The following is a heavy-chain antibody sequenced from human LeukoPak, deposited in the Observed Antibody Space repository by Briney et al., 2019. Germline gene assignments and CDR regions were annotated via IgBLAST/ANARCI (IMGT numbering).Heavy chain of an antibody. J-gene: IGHJ6*02. CDR3: ARAGDCSSTSCYFPFYYYGMDV. V-gene: IGHV4-59*01. CDR1: GGSISSYY. D-gene: IGHD2-2*01. CDR2: IYYSGST. Sequence: SETLSLTCTVSGGSISSYYWSWIRQPPGKGLEWIGYIYYSGSTNYNPSLKSRVTISVDTSKNQFSLKLSSVTAADTAVYYCARAGDCSSTSCYFPFYYYGMDVWGQGTTVTVSS.